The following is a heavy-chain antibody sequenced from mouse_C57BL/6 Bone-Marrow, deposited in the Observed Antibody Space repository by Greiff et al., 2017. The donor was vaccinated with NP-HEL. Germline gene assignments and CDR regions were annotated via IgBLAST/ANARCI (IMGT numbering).Heavy chain of an antibody. CDR3: ARRRRGNAMDY. CDR1: GFTFSDYG. CDR2: ISSGSSTI. J-gene: IGHJ4*01. V-gene: IGHV5-17*01. Sequence: EVKLMESGGGLVKPGGSLKLSCAASGFTFSDYGMHWVRQAPEKGLEWVAYISSGSSTIYYADTVKGRFTISRDNAKNTLFLQMTSLRSEDTAMYYCARRRRGNAMDYWGQGTSVTVSS.